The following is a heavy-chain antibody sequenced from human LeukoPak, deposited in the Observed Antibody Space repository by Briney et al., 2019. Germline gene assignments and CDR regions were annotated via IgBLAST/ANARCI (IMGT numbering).Heavy chain of an antibody. J-gene: IGHJ4*02. D-gene: IGHD6-6*01. V-gene: IGHV3-23*01. CDR1: GFTFSTFA. CDR2: IFPSGGEI. CDR3: ASPPSVDSSSPYYFEY. Sequence: GGSLRLSCAASGFTFSTFAMIWVRQPPGKGLEWVSSIFPSGGEIHYADSVRGRFTISRDNSKSTLSLQMNSLRAEDTAVYYCASPPSVDSSSPYYFEYWGQGTLVTVSS.